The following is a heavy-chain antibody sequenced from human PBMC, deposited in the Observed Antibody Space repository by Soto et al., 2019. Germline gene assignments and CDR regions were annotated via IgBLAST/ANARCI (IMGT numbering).Heavy chain of an antibody. Sequence: SVKVSCKASGFTFTSSAVQWVRQARGQRLEWIGWIVVGSGNTNYAQKFQERVTITRDMSTSTAYMELSSLRSEDTAVYYCAAEVQHYDILTGALDYWGQGTLVTVSS. J-gene: IGHJ4*02. D-gene: IGHD3-9*01. CDR3: AAEVQHYDILTGALDY. V-gene: IGHV1-58*01. CDR1: GFTFTSSA. CDR2: IVVGSGNT.